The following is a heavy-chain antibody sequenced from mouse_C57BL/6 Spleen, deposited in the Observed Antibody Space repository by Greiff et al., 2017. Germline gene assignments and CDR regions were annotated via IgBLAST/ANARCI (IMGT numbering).Heavy chain of an antibody. CDR2: ISYDGSN. CDR1: GYSITSGYY. D-gene: IGHD1-1*01. CDR3: ARDADYGFDY. J-gene: IGHJ2*02. V-gene: IGHV3-6*01. Sequence: EVQLQESGPGLVKPSQSLSLTCSVPGYSITSGYYWNWIRQFPGNKLELMGYISYDGSNHYNPSLKNRISFTRDTAKTQFFLKLNSVTTEDTATYDCARDADYGFDYWGQGTSLTVSS.